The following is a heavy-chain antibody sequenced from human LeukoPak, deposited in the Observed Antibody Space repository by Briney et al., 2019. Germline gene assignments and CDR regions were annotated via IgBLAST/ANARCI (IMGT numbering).Heavy chain of an antibody. Sequence: SETLSLTCTVSGGSISSGEYYWSWIRQPPGKGLEWIGYIYYSGGKYYNPSLKSRLTISIDTSKNKYSLRLTSVTAADTAVYYCARGDEGADYWGQGTLVTVSS. V-gene: IGHV4-30-4*01. CDR3: ARGDEGADY. D-gene: IGHD3-16*01. CDR1: GGSISSGEYY. J-gene: IGHJ4*02. CDR2: IYYSGGK.